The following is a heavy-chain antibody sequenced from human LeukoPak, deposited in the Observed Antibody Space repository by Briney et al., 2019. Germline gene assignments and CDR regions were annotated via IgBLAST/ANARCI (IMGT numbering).Heavy chain of an antibody. Sequence: ASVKVSCKASGYTFTSYGISWVRQAPGQGLEWMGWISAYNGNTNYAQKLQGRVTMTTDTSTSTAYMELRSLRSDDTAVYYCARGRDKYQLLYWGNTELDVWGQGTTVTASS. CDR3: ARGRDKYQLLYWGNTELDV. J-gene: IGHJ6*02. CDR2: ISAYNGNT. V-gene: IGHV1-18*01. D-gene: IGHD2-2*02. CDR1: GYTFTSYG.